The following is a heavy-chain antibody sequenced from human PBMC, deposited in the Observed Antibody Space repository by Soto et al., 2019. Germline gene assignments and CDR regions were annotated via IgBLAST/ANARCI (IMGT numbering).Heavy chain of an antibody. CDR1: GFTFSNYA. Sequence: GSLRLSCAASGFTFSNYAMSWVRQAPGKGLEWIGEINHSGSTNYNPSLKSRVTISVDTSKNQFSLKLGSVTAADTAVYYCARGGGITGTVYFWFDPWGQGTLVTVSS. CDR2: INHSGST. V-gene: IGHV4-34*01. J-gene: IGHJ5*02. D-gene: IGHD1-7*01. CDR3: ARGGGITGTVYFWFDP.